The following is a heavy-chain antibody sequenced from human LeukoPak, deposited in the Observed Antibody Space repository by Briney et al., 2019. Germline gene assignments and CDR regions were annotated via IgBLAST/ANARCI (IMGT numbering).Heavy chain of an antibody. CDR3: ARHPRWFGETRIDY. CDR1: GGSFSGYY. V-gene: IGHV4-34*01. D-gene: IGHD3-10*01. Sequence: PSETLSLTCAVYGGSFSGYYWSWIRQPPGKGLEWIGEINHSGSTNYNPSLKSRVTISVDTSKNQFSLKLSSVTAADTAVYYCARHPRWFGETRIDYWGQGTLVTVSS. J-gene: IGHJ4*02. CDR2: INHSGST.